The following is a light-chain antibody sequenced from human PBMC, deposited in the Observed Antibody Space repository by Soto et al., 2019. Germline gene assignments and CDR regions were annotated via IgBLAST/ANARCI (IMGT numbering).Light chain of an antibody. V-gene: IGKV1-33*01. CDR1: HDIRDH. J-gene: IGKJ3*01. CDR3: HQYDNFSQT. Sequence: IQMTQSPSSLSASVGDRVTLTCQASHDIRDHLNWYQQKPGKPPKLLIYDASNLQTGVPSRFSGSGSGTDFTFTISSLQPEDIATYFCHQYDNFSQTFGPGTKVDIK. CDR2: DAS.